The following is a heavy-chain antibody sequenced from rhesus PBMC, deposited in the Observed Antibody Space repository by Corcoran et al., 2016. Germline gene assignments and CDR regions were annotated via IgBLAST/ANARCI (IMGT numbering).Heavy chain of an antibody. CDR3: ARHLGSSYGWRFDV. CDR2: IHDSPVNT. Sequence: VQLQESGPAVVKPSETLSLTCAVSGGSIRSRNWWDWIIQSPGKGLEWMGGIHDSPVNTAYSPSLKGRFTLSIDTSQNQFSLKLSSVTAADTAVYFCARHLGSSYGWRFDVWGAGVLVTVSS. V-gene: IGHV4-93*02. CDR1: GGSIRSRNW. J-gene: IGHJ5-1*01. D-gene: IGHD6-43*01.